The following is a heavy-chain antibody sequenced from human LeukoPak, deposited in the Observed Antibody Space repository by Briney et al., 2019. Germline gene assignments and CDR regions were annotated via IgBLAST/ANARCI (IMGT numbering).Heavy chain of an antibody. CDR2: ISPDGRNI. CDR1: GFTLSDYW. D-gene: IGHD1-14*01. V-gene: IGHV3-74*01. Sequence: PGESLRLSCAASGFTLSDYWMNWVRQAPGKGPVWVSHISPDGRNIAYADSVKGRFTISRDSAKNTLYLQMNSLIAGHTAVYFCVRVGGGTTPYDCWGQGTLVTVSS. J-gene: IGHJ4*02. CDR3: VRVGGGTTPYDC.